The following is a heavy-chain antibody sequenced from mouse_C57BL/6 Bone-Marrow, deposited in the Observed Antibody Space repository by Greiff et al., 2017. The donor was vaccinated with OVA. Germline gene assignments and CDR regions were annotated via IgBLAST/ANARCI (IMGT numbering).Heavy chain of an antibody. V-gene: IGHV1-72*01. Sequence: VQLQQPGAELVKPGASVKLSCKASGYTFTSYWMHWVKQRPGRGLEWIGRIDPNSGGTKYNEKFKSKATLTVDKPSSTAYMQLSSLTSEDSAVYYCARSAYSNPPDYAMDYWGQGTSVTVSS. CDR3: ARSAYSNPPDYAMDY. CDR1: GYTFTSYW. J-gene: IGHJ4*01. CDR2: IDPNSGGT. D-gene: IGHD2-5*01.